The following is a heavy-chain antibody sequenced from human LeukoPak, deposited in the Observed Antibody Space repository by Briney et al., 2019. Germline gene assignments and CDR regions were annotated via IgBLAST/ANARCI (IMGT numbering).Heavy chain of an antibody. CDR3: ARVYSSGWSRDFDY. Sequence: GGSLRLSCAAPGFTFSSYEMNWVRQAPGKGLEWVSYISSSGSTIYYADSVKGRFTISRDNAKNSLYLQMNSLRAEDTAVYYCARVYSSGWSRDFDYWGQGTLVTVSS. CDR1: GFTFSSYE. J-gene: IGHJ4*02. CDR2: ISSSGSTI. V-gene: IGHV3-48*03. D-gene: IGHD6-19*01.